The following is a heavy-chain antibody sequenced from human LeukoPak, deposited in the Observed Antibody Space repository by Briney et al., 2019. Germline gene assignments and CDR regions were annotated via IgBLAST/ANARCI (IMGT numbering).Heavy chain of an antibody. CDR3: AKDQGL. CDR2: ISYDGSNK. Sequence: PGGSLRLSCAASGFTFSSYGMHWVRQAPGKGPEWVAVISYDGSNKYYADSVKGRFTISRDNSKNTLYLQMNSLRAEDTAVYYCAKDQGLWGQGTMVTVSS. V-gene: IGHV3-30*18. CDR1: GFTFSSYG. J-gene: IGHJ3*01.